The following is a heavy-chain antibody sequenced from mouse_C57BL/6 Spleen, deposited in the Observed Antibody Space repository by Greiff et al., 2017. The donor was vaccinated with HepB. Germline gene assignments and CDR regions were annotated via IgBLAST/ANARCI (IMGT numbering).Heavy chain of an antibody. V-gene: IGHV5-4*03. D-gene: IGHD2-5*01. CDR2: ISDGGSYT. Sequence: DVMLVESGGGLVKPGGSLKLSCAASGFTFSSYAMSWVRQTPEKRLEWVATISDGGSYTYYPDNVKGRITISRDNAKNNLYLQMSRLTSEDTAMYYCARSYRNYERGYYCAMDYWGQGTTVTVSS. CDR1: GFTFSSYA. J-gene: IGHJ4*01. CDR3: ARSYRNYERGYYCAMDY.